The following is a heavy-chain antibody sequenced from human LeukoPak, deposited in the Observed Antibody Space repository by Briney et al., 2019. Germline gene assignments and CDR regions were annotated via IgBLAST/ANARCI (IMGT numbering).Heavy chain of an antibody. Sequence: GGSLRLSCVGYGFTFDYWMSWVRQAPGKGLEWVANINDDESEKYYVDSVKGRFTVSRDNARSSLFLQMNSQSAEDTAIYFCARVSTRSGTTYYFDYWGQGTLVTVSS. CDR2: INDDESEK. J-gene: IGHJ4*02. D-gene: IGHD3-10*01. CDR3: ARVSTRSGTTYYFDY. V-gene: IGHV3-7*01. CDR1: GFTFDYW.